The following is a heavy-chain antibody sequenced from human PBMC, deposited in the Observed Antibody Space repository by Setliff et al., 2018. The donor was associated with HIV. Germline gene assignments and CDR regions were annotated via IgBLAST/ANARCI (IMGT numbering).Heavy chain of an antibody. CDR1: GSSLSTSGVG. CDR3: AHRHSYGYVRD. Sequence: PTLVNPTQTLTLTCTFAGSSLSTSGVGVGWIRQPPGKALEWLGIIYRDDDKRYSPSLKSRLTITKDTSKNQVVLTMTNMDPVDTATYYCAHRHSYGYVRDWGQGTVVTVSS. CDR2: IYRDDDK. J-gene: IGHJ4*02. D-gene: IGHD5-18*01. V-gene: IGHV2-5*02.